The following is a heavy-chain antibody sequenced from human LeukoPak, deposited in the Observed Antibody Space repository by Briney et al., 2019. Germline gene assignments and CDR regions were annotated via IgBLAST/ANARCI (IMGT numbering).Heavy chain of an antibody. CDR2: IKQDGSEK. J-gene: IGHJ4*02. Sequence: AGGSLRLSCAASGFTFSSYAMSWVRQAAGKGLEWVANIKQDGSEKYYVDSVKGRFTISRDNAKNSLYLQMNSLRAEDTAVYYCARVYFQYYYDTSGQNDYWGQGILVTVSS. D-gene: IGHD3-22*01. CDR1: GFTFSSYA. V-gene: IGHV3-7*01. CDR3: ARVYFQYYYDTSGQNDY.